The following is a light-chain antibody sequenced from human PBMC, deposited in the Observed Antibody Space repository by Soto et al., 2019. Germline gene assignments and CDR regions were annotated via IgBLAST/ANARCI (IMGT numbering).Light chain of an antibody. Sequence: DIQMPQSPPSLFASLGPTVAIPCRASQGIRSWLAWYQQKPGKVPTLLIYAASSLQSGVPSRFSGSASGTDFTLTIHSLQPEDFATYFCQQTYTIPVTFGQWSRLEI. CDR1: QGIRSW. CDR2: AAS. V-gene: IGKV1D-12*01. J-gene: IGKJ5*01. CDR3: QQTYTIPVT.